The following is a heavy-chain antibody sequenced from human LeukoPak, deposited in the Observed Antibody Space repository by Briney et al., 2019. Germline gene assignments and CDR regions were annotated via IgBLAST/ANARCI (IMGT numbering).Heavy chain of an antibody. CDR2: IYYNGNX. Sequence: PSETLSLTCTVSGGSISSYYWXXXXXXXXXXXEXXXYIYYNGNXNXXXXXKXRXXXXXDXXXXXFSLRLSSVTAADTAVYYCARNGNWNYVDYWGQGTLVTVSS. CDR1: GGSISSYY. V-gene: IGHV4-59*08. CDR3: ARNGNWNYVDY. D-gene: IGHD1-1*01. J-gene: IGHJ4*02.